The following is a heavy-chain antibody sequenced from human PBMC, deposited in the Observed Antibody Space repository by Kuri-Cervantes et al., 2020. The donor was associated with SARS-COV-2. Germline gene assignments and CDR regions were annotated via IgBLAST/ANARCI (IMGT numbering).Heavy chain of an antibody. J-gene: IGHJ4*02. CDR3: SSSSFLSYYFDY. CDR1: GGSFSGYY. Sequence: SETLSLTCAVYGGSFSGYYWSWIRQPPGKGLEWIGEINHSGSTNYNPSLKSRVTISVDTSKNQFSLKLSSVTAADTAVYYCSSSSFLSYYFDYWGQGTLVTVSS. CDR2: INHSGST. V-gene: IGHV4-34*01. D-gene: IGHD6-6*01.